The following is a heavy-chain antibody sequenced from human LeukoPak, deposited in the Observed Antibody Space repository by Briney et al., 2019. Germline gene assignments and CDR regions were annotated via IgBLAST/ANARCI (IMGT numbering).Heavy chain of an antibody. Sequence: GGSLRLSCAASGFNFNDYHMSWVRQAPGKGLERVAHIKEDESDEYYVDSVRGRFTASRDNAKNSVNLQMNSLRVEDTAVYYCARWRGQQSEFDYWGQGTLVTVSS. D-gene: IGHD1-1*01. CDR3: ARWRGQQSEFDY. V-gene: IGHV3-7*01. CDR1: GFNFNDYH. J-gene: IGHJ4*02. CDR2: IKEDESDE.